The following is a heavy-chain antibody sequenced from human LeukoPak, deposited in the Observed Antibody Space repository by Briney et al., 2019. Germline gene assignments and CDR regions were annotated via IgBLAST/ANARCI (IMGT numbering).Heavy chain of an antibody. CDR3: IYGYTLDF. J-gene: IGHJ4*02. D-gene: IGHD5-18*01. V-gene: IGHV3-53*01. Sequence: SGGSLRLSCAASGFTVSSTYMNWVRQAPGKGLEWVSVIYSGGSTNYADSVKGRFTTSRDNSKNTLYLQMNSLRAEDTAVYYCIYGYTLDFWGQGTLVTVSS. CDR2: IYSGGST. CDR1: GFTVSSTY.